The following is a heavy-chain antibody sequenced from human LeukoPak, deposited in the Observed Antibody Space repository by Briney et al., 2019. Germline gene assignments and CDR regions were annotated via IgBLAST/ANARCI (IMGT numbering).Heavy chain of an antibody. CDR1: GFTFSRFG. V-gene: IGHV3-15*01. D-gene: IGHD3-22*01. Sequence: GGSLRLSCATSGFTFSRFGIHWVRQAPGKGLEWVGRIKSKADGGTTDYAAPVKGRFTISRDDSKNTLYLQMNSLKTEDTAVYYCTTNPHSYDSSGFFSPPLSWGQGTLVTVSS. J-gene: IGHJ4*02. CDR3: TTNPHSYDSSGFFSPPLS. CDR2: IKSKADGGTT.